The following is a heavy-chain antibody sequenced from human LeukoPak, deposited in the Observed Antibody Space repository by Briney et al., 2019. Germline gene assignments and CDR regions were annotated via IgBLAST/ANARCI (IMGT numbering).Heavy chain of an antibody. J-gene: IGHJ4*02. D-gene: IGHD5-24*01. CDR3: AGVSRNGYNPYFDY. CDR2: IYSGGST. Sequence: GGSLRLSCAASGFTVSSNYMSWVRQAPGKGLEWVSVIYSGGSTYYADSVKGRFTISRDNSKNTLYLQMNSLRAEDTAVYYCAGVSRNGYNPYFDYWGQGTLVTVSS. CDR1: GFTVSSNY. V-gene: IGHV3-66*02.